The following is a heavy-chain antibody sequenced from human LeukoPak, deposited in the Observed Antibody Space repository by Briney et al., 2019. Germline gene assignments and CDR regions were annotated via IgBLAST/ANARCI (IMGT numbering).Heavy chain of an antibody. CDR1: GGTFSSYT. J-gene: IGHJ4*02. CDR3: ARGWDPAYYYFDY. D-gene: IGHD3-16*01. Sequence: SVKVSCKASGGTFSSYTISWVRQAPGQGLEWMGRIIPILGIANYAQKFRGRVTITADKSTSTAYMELSSLRSEDTAVYYCARGWDPAYYYFDYWGQGTLVTVSS. V-gene: IGHV1-69*02. CDR2: IIPILGIA.